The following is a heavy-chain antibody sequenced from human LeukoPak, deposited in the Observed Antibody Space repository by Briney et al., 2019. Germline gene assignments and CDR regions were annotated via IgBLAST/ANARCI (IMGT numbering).Heavy chain of an antibody. Sequence: SVKVSCKASGGTFSSYAISWVRQAPGQGLEWMGGIIPIFGTANYAQKFQGRVTITADESTSTAYMELSSLRSDDTAVYYCAHTFDADDFWSGRYAFDIWGQGTMVTVSS. J-gene: IGHJ3*02. CDR3: AHTFDADDFWSGRYAFDI. D-gene: IGHD3-3*01. V-gene: IGHV1-69*13. CDR2: IIPIFGTA. CDR1: GGTFSSYA.